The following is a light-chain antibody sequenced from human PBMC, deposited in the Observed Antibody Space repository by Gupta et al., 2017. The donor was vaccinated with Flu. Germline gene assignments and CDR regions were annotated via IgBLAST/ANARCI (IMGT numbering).Light chain of an antibody. Sequence: PSTLSASVGDRVSITCRASQSVSRSLAWYQQTPGKAPKLLIHQASTLATGVPSRFSGGGSGTEFTLTISSLQPDDFATYHCQQHSTYPPTFGQGTKVEIK. CDR2: QAS. CDR1: QSVSRS. J-gene: IGKJ1*01. CDR3: QQHSTYPPT. V-gene: IGKV1-5*03.